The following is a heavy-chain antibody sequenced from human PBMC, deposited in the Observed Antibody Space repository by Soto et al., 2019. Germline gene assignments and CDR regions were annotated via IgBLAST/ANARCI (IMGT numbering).Heavy chain of an antibody. J-gene: IGHJ3*02. V-gene: IGHV1-18*01. CDR3: ARGSRDHSSGGAFDI. Sequence: QVQLVQSGAEVKKPGASVKVSCKASGYTFTSYGISWVRQAPGQGLEWMGWISAYNRNTNYTQKLQGRGTMTTDTSTSTAYMELRSLRSDDTAVYYCARGSRDHSSGGAFDIWGQGTMVTVSS. CDR2: ISAYNRNT. D-gene: IGHD3-22*01. CDR1: GYTFTSYG.